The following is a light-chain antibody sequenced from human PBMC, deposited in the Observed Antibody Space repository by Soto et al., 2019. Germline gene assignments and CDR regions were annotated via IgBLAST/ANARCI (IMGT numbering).Light chain of an antibody. V-gene: IGKV3-20*01. CDR1: QSVSSSD. CDR3: QQFGGSSWT. J-gene: IGKJ1*01. Sequence: EILFTQSPVTLSLSPGERATLSCRASQSVSSSDLAWYQQKPGQAPRLLIYGASSRATGIPDRFSGSGSGTDFTLTISRLEPDDFAVYYCQQFGGSSWTFGRGTKVDIK. CDR2: GAS.